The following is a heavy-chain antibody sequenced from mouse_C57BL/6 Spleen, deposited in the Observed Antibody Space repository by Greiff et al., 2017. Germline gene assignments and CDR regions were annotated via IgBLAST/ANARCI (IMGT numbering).Heavy chain of an antibody. CDR1: GFTFSSYA. CDR2: ISDGGSYT. J-gene: IGHJ2*01. Sequence: EVQGVESGGGLVKPGGSLKLSCAASGFTFSSYAMSWVRQTPEKRLEWVATISDGGSYTYYPDNVKGRFTISRDNAKNNLYLQMSHLKSEDTAMYYCARDSDYGNYGPFDYWGQGTTLTVSS. CDR3: ARDSDYGNYGPFDY. D-gene: IGHD2-1*01. V-gene: IGHV5-4*01.